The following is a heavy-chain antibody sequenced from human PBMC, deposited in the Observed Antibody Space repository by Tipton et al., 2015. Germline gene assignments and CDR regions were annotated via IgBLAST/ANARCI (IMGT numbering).Heavy chain of an antibody. V-gene: IGHV4-61*01. CDR2: TFSGGST. D-gene: IGHD2-21*02. Sequence: TLSLICTVSGGSVISGTDYWSWIRQPPGKGLEWIGYTFSGGSTNYNPSLKSRVTISLDTSKNQFSLNLNSVTAADTAVYYCTKFNCGGDCYSYRGWFDPWGQGTLVTVSS. CDR1: GGSVISGTDY. J-gene: IGHJ5*02. CDR3: TKFNCGGDCYSYRGWFDP.